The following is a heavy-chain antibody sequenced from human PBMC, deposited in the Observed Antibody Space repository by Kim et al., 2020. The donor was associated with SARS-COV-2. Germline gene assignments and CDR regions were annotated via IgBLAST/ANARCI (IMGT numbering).Heavy chain of an antibody. D-gene: IGHD1-20*01. CDR2: T. CDR3: ARISGTTSTDY. V-gene: IGHV1-2*02. Sequence: TNYAQKFQGRVTITRSTSISTAYMERSRLRSDDTAVYYCARISGTTSTDYWGQGTLVTVSS. J-gene: IGHJ4*02.